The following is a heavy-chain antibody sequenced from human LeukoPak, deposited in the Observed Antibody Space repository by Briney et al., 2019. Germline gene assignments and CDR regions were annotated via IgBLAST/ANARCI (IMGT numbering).Heavy chain of an antibody. J-gene: IGHJ3*02. Sequence: SETLSLTCTVSGGSISSYYWSWIRQPPGKGLEWIGYIYYSGSTNYNPSLKSRVTISVDTSKNQFSLKLSSVTAADTAVYYCARGGYSYGSLFAFDIWGQGTMVTVSS. D-gene: IGHD5-18*01. CDR2: IYYSGST. V-gene: IGHV4-59*01. CDR3: ARGGYSYGSLFAFDI. CDR1: GGSISSYY.